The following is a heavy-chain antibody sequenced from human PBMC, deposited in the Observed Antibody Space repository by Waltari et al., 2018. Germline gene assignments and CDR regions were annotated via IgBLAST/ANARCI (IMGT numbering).Heavy chain of an antibody. D-gene: IGHD3-22*01. CDR3: VRPMYDSSDQGLAFDL. CDR2: VFRNRDI. CDR1: GFPIKSGYY. V-gene: IGHV4-38-2*01. Sequence: QVQLQESGPGLARPSETLSLSCAVSGFPIKSGYYWAWVRQPPGKGLEWIASVFRNRDIYYNPSLQSRVTISMDTSKNQSSRQLTSVTAADTALYYCVRPMYDSSDQGLAFDLWGQGTMVTVSS. J-gene: IGHJ3*01.